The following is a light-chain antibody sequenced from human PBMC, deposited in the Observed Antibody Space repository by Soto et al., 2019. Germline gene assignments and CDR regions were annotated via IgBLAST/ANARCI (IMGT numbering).Light chain of an antibody. V-gene: IGKV1-5*03. CDR2: KAS. Sequence: DIQMTQSPSTLSASVGDRVTITCRASQSINNWLAWYQQKPGKAPKLFIFKASTLESGVPSRFSGSGSRTEFNLSISSLQPEDFATYFCQQYESFPRTFGQGTKVEIK. CDR1: QSINNW. J-gene: IGKJ1*01. CDR3: QQYESFPRT.